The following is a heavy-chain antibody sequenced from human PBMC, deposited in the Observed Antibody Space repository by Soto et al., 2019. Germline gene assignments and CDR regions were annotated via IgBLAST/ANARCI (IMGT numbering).Heavy chain of an antibody. CDR1: AGTFSSYA. V-gene: IGHV1-69*13. CDR2: IIPIFGTE. CDR3: ARVTDCYNYYYFDY. Sequence: SVKVSCTQSAGTFSSYAISWVRQAPGQGLEWMGGIIPIFGTENSAQKVKGRVTITADESTRTAYMELSRPTSDDTAVYYCARVTDCYNYYYFDYCGHGTLVTVSS. J-gene: IGHJ4*01. D-gene: IGHD2-21*01.